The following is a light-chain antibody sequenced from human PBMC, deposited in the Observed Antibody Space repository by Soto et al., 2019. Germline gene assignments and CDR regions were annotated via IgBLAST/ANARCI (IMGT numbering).Light chain of an antibody. CDR1: QTISSW. Sequence: DIQMTQSPSTLSGSVGDRVTITCRASQTISSWLAWYQQKPGKAPKLLIYKASTLQSGVRSRFSGSGSGTEFTLTISSLQPDDFATYYCQHCNSYSEAFGQGTKVELK. V-gene: IGKV1-5*03. CDR3: QHCNSYSEA. J-gene: IGKJ1*01. CDR2: KAS.